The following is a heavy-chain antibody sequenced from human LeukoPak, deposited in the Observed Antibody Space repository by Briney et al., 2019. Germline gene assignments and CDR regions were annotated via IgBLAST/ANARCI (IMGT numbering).Heavy chain of an antibody. Sequence: GGSLRLSCAASGFTFSIYSMNWVRQAPGKGLEWVSYISSSSSTIYYADSVKGRFTISRDNAKNLLYLQMNSLRAEDTAVYYCARVVKYYDFWSGYEPLFDYWGQGTLVTVSS. CDR3: ARVVKYYDFWSGYEPLFDY. CDR2: ISSSSSTI. CDR1: GFTFSIYS. J-gene: IGHJ4*02. V-gene: IGHV3-48*01. D-gene: IGHD3-3*01.